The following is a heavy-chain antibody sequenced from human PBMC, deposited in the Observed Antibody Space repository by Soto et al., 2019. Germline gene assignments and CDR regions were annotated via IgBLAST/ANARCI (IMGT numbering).Heavy chain of an antibody. D-gene: IGHD6-19*01. CDR1: GFTFDDYA. J-gene: IGHJ3*02. CDR2: ISWNSGSI. Sequence: GGSLRLSCAASGFTFDDYAMHWVRQAPGKGLEWVSGISWNSGSIGYADSVKGRFTISRDNAKNSLYLQMNSLRAEDTALYYCAKDRAVAGTSYAFDIWGQGTMVTV. V-gene: IGHV3-9*01. CDR3: AKDRAVAGTSYAFDI.